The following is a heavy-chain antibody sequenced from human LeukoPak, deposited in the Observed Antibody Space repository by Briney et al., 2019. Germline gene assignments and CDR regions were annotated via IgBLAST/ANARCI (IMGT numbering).Heavy chain of an antibody. CDR3: ARHTNWNYGYYFDY. J-gene: IGHJ4*02. CDR2: IYHSGST. V-gene: IGHV4-30-2*01. D-gene: IGHD1-7*01. CDR1: GGSISSGGYY. Sequence: PSETLSLTCTVSGGSISSGGYYWSWIRQPPGKGLEWIGYIYHSGSTYYNPSLKSRVTISVDRSKNQFSLKLSSVTAADTAVYYCARHTNWNYGYYFDYWGQGTLVTVSS.